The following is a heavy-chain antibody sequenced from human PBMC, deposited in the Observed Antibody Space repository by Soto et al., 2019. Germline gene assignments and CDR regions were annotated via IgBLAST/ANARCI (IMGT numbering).Heavy chain of an antibody. CDR3: ARYYDLVDY. Sequence: SETLSLTCTVSGGSISSGVYYWSWIRQRPGKGLEWIGYIYNSGCTYYNPSLTSRVTISVDTSKNPLSQKLRTLTAAATAVYYCARYYDLVDYWGQGTLVTVSS. CDR2: IYNSGCT. V-gene: IGHV4-31*03. CDR1: GGSISSGVYY. J-gene: IGHJ4*02. D-gene: IGHD3-16*01.